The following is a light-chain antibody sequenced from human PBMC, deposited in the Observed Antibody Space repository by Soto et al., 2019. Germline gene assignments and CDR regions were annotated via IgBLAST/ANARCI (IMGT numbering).Light chain of an antibody. CDR3: QVWNISTDHYV. Sequence: YELTQPPSVSVAPGQTARVTWWGKNIGSTSVHWYKQSPGQAPVLVVYDDNDRPSGIPERFSGFNSENTATLTITRVEAGDEADYYCQVWNISTDHYVFGTGTKV. J-gene: IGLJ1*01. CDR1: NIGSTS. V-gene: IGLV3-21*02. CDR2: DDN.